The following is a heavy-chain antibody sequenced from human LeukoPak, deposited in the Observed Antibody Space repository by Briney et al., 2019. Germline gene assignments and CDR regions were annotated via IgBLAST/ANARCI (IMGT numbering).Heavy chain of an antibody. D-gene: IGHD4-17*01. CDR1: GFTVSSNY. CDR3: ARIYGDYTYYNYYMDV. CDR2: IYSGGST. J-gene: IGHJ6*03. V-gene: IGHV3-53*01. Sequence: GGSLRLSCAASGFTVSSNYMSWVRRAPGKGLEWVSVIYSGGSTYYADSVKGRFTISRDNSKNTLYLQMNSLRAEDTAVYYCARIYGDYTYYNYYMDVWGKGTTVTVSS.